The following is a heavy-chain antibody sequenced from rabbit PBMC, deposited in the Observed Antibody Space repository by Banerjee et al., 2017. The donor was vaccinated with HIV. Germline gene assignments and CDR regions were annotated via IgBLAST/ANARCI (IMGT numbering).Heavy chain of an antibody. CDR2: IYAGSSGSA. J-gene: IGHJ2*01. D-gene: IGHD8-1*01. V-gene: IGHV1S40*01. Sequence: QSLEESGGDLVKPGASLTLTCTASGFSFSSSYYMCWVRQAPGKGLELFACIYAGSSGSAYYATWAKGRFTISKTSSTTVTLQMTSLTAADTATYFCARGDTYGGSSYAAFDPRGPGTLVTVS. CDR1: GFSFSSSYY. CDR3: ARGDTYGGSSYAAFDP.